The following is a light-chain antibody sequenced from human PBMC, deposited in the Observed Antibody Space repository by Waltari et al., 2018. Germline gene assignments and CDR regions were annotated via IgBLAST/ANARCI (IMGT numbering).Light chain of an antibody. V-gene: IGLV8-61*01. Sequence: QTVVTQEPSLSVSPGGTVTLTCALSSGSVSTTSYATWYQQTPGQPPRPPVYKGNSRSSGVPDRFSGSILGNKAALTITGAQADDESHYFCFFYMGSGIWVSGGGTKLTVL. CDR2: KGN. CDR3: FFYMGSGIWV. J-gene: IGLJ3*02. CDR1: SGSVSTTSY.